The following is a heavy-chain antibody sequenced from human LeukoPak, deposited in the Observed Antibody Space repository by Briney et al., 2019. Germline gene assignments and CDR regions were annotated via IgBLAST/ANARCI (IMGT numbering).Heavy chain of an antibody. CDR3: ARSSAMVRGVINYFDY. V-gene: IGHV5-51*01. CDR2: IYPGDSDT. D-gene: IGHD3-10*01. J-gene: IGHJ4*02. CDR1: GYSFTNYW. Sequence: GESLKISCKGSGYSFTNYWIGWVRQMPGKGLEWMGIIYPGDSDTRYSPSFQGRVTISPDKSISTAYLQWSSLKASDTAMYYCARSSAMVRGVINYFDYWGQGTLVTVSS.